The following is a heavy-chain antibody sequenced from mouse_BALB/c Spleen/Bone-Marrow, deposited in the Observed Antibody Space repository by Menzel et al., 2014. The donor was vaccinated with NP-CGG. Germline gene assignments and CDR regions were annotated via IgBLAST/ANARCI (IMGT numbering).Heavy chain of an antibody. CDR3: ARSMIVYFAMDY. CDR1: GYTFTGYT. CDR2: INPTSGYA. Sequence: VQLQQSGAELARPGASVKMSCKASGYTFTGYTIHWVKQRPGQGLGWIGYINPTSGYANYNQKFKDKATLTADKSSSTAYMQLSSLTSEDSAVFYCARSMIVYFAMDYWGQGTSVTVSS. V-gene: IGHV1-4*01. D-gene: IGHD2-3*01. J-gene: IGHJ4*01.